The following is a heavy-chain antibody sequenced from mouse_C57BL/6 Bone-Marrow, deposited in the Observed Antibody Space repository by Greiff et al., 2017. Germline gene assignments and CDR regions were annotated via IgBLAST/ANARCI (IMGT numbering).Heavy chain of an antibody. Sequence: EVQLVESGGGLVKPGGSLKLSCAASGFTFSDYGMHWVRQAPEQGLEWVAYISRGSSTIYYADTVKGRFTISRDNAKNTLFLQLTSLRSEDTAMYYCGTNYYGSSYWYFDVWGTGTTVTVSS. CDR3: GTNYYGSSYWYFDV. D-gene: IGHD1-1*01. V-gene: IGHV5-17*01. J-gene: IGHJ1*03. CDR2: ISRGSSTI. CDR1: GFTFSDYG.